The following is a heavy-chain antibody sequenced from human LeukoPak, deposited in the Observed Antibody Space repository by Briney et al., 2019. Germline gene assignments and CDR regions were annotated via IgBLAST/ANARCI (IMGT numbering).Heavy chain of an antibody. J-gene: IGHJ3*02. V-gene: IGHV4-39*01. D-gene: IGHD5-12*01. Sequence: SETLSLTCIVSGGSISSSGYYWDWIRQPPGKGLEWIGNFYYTGSTYYNPSPKSRITISVDTSKNQFSLKLHSVTAADTAVYYCARHSRSGYGDYESAFDIWGQGTMVTVSS. CDR3: ARHSRSGYGDYESAFDI. CDR2: FYYTGST. CDR1: GGSISSSGYY.